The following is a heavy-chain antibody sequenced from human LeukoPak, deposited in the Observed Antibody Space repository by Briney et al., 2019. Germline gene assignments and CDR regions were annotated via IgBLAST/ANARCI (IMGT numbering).Heavy chain of an antibody. Sequence: KTSETLSLTCAVYGGSFSGYYWSWIRQPPGKGLERIGEINHSGSTNYNPSLKSRVTISVDTSKNQFSLKLSSVTAADTAVYYCARHVGNNQSKYRNTGYYYYYYMDVWGKGTTVTISS. D-gene: IGHD2/OR15-2a*01. V-gene: IGHV4-34*01. CDR1: GGSFSGYY. CDR3: ARHVGNNQSKYRNTGYYYYYYMDV. J-gene: IGHJ6*03. CDR2: INHSGST.